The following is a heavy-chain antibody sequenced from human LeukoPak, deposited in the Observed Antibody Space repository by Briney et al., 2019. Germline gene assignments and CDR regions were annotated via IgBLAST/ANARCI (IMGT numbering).Heavy chain of an antibody. CDR3: ARDLIHGNYFDY. CDR1: GGSISGSY. J-gene: IGHJ4*02. CDR2: MYNSGST. V-gene: IGHV4-59*01. D-gene: IGHD2-8*01. Sequence: KPSETLSLTCTVSGGSISGSYWSWIRQPPGKGLEWIAYMYNSGSTNYNPSLKSRVTISIDTSKNQFSLKLSSLTAADTAVYYCARDLIHGNYFDYWGQGTLVTVSS.